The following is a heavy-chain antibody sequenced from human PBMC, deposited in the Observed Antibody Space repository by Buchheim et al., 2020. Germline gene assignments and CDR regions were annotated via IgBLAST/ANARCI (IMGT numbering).Heavy chain of an antibody. CDR2: ISSSSSTI. J-gene: IGHJ4*02. CDR1: GFTFSSYS. CDR3: ARDQEYSSSSGVNY. D-gene: IGHD6-6*01. V-gene: IGHV3-48*01. Sequence: EVQLVESGGGLVQPGGSLRLSCAASGFTFSSYSMNWVRQAPGKGLEWVSYISSSSSTIYYADSVKGRFTISRDNAKNSLYLQINSLRAEDTAVYYCARDQEYSSSSGVNYWGQGTL.